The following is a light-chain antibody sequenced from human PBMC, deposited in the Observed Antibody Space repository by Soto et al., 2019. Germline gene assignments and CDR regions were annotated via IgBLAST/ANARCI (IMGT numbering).Light chain of an antibody. CDR1: QNLSSGY. V-gene: IGKV3-20*01. J-gene: IGKJ4*01. Sequence: ESVWTESPGTLPLSPGQRATLSCRAIQNLSSGYLAWYKQKHGQAPRIXIYAASSRATGIPDRFSGGGSGTDFTLTISRLAPEDFEVYYCQQFSSYPLTFGGGTKVDIK. CDR2: AAS. CDR3: QQFSSYPLT.